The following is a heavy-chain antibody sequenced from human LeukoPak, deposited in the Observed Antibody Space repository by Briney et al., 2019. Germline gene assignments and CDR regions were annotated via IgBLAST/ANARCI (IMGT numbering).Heavy chain of an antibody. D-gene: IGHD3-10*01. Sequence: GGSLRLSCAASGFTFSSYSMNWVRQAPGKGLEWVSSISSSSSYIYYADSVKGRFTISRDNAKNSLYLQMNSLRAEDTAVYYCARGRRTYYYGSGSYQGEDWFDPWGQGTLVTVSS. CDR2: ISSSSSYI. J-gene: IGHJ5*02. CDR1: GFTFSSYS. CDR3: ARGRRTYYYGSGSYQGEDWFDP. V-gene: IGHV3-21*01.